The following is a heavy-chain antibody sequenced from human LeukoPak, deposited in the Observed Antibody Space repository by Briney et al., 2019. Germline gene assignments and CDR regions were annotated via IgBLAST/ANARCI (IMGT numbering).Heavy chain of an antibody. CDR3: ASIWVTTRGGVSDY. CDR1: GFTFSSYW. D-gene: IGHD4-17*01. V-gene: IGHV3-74*01. Sequence: PGGSLRLSCAASGFTFSSYWMHWVRQAPGKGLVWVSRINSDRSSTSYADSVKGRFTISRDNAKNTLYLQMNSLRAEDTAVYYCASIWVTTRGGVSDYWGQGTLVTVSS. CDR2: INSDRSST. J-gene: IGHJ4*02.